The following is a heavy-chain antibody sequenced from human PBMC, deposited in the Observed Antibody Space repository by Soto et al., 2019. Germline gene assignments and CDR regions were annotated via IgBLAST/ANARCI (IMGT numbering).Heavy chain of an antibody. J-gene: IGHJ6*02. V-gene: IGHV3-30-3*01. CDR1: GFIFSGSA. CDR2: ISFDGGDE. Sequence: QVSLEESGGGVVQPGRSQRLSCVASGFIFSGSAMHWVRQAPGKGLEWVAVISFDGGDEHYAVSVKGRFTISRDNSKNTLHLQMNSLRAEDTAVYYCAKDGAPSQWFMDVWGQGTTVTVSS. CDR3: AKDGAPSQWFMDV. D-gene: IGHD3-22*01.